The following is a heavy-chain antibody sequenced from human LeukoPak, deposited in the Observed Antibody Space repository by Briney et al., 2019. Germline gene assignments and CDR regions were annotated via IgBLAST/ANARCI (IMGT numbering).Heavy chain of an antibody. Sequence: SETLSLTCTVSGGSISSYYWSWIRQPPGKGLEWIGYIYYSGSTNHNPSLKSRVTISVDTSKNQFSLKLSSVTAADTAVYYCARGYDFWSGYYHFDYWGQGTLVTVSS. CDR3: ARGYDFWSGYYHFDY. J-gene: IGHJ4*02. CDR1: GGSISSYY. V-gene: IGHV4-59*01. CDR2: IYYSGST. D-gene: IGHD3-3*01.